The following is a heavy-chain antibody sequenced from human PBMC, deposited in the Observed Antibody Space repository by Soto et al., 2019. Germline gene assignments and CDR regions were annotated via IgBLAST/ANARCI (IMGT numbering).Heavy chain of an antibody. CDR3: AHRIVTNNWFDP. Sequence: QITLKESGPTLVKPTQTLTLTCTFSGFSLSTSGVGVGWIRQPPGKALEWLALIYWDDNKRYSPSLKTRLTITKDTSKIQVVLTMTNMDPVDTATYYCAHRIVTNNWFDPGGQGTLVTVSS. J-gene: IGHJ5*02. CDR2: IYWDDNK. V-gene: IGHV2-5*02. CDR1: GFSLSTSGVG. D-gene: IGHD3-22*01.